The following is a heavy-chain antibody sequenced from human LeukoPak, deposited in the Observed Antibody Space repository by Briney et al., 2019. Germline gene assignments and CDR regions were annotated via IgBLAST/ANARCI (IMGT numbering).Heavy chain of an antibody. CDR3: ARDPGSGIGFDY. CDR1: GGSISSSSYY. V-gene: IGHV4-39*07. Sequence: SETLSLTCNVSGGSISSSSYYWGWIRQPPGKGLEWIGSIYYSGSTYYNPSLKSRVTISVDTSKNQFSLKLSSVTAADTAVYYCARDPGSGIGFDYWGQGTLVTVSS. D-gene: IGHD3-10*01. CDR2: IYYSGST. J-gene: IGHJ4*02.